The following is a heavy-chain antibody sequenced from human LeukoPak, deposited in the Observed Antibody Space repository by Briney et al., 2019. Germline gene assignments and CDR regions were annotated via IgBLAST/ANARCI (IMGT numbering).Heavy chain of an antibody. CDR2: INHSGSS. V-gene: IGHV4-34*01. D-gene: IGHD6-6*01. CDR1: GGSFSGYY. Sequence: SETLSLTCAVYGGSFSGYYWSWIRQPPGKGLEWIGEINHSGSSNYNPSLKSRVTISVDTSKNQFSLKLSSVTAADTAVYYCAGDAEQLVVSYWGQGTLVTVSS. J-gene: IGHJ4*02. CDR3: AGDAEQLVVSY.